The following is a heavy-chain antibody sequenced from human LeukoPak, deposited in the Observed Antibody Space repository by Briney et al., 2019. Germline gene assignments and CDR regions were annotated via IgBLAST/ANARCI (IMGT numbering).Heavy chain of an antibody. J-gene: IGHJ4*02. Sequence: PGGSLRLSCAASGFTFSSYGMHWVRQAPGKGLEWVAVISYDGSNKYYADSVKGRFTISRDNSKNTLYLQMNSLRAEDTAVYYCAKDFYGDLLYYFDYWGQGTLVTVSS. CDR3: AKDFYGDLLYYFDY. CDR1: GFTFSSYG. V-gene: IGHV3-30*18. CDR2: ISYDGSNK. D-gene: IGHD4-17*01.